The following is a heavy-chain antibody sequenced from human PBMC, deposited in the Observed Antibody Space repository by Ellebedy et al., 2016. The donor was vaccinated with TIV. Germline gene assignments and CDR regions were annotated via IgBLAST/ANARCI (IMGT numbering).Heavy chain of an antibody. CDR1: GYTFIDFY. CDR2: ISPSSRRT. D-gene: IGHD3-9*01. Sequence: AASVKVSCKASGYTFIDFYMNWVRQAPGQGLEWMGIISPSSRRTTYAQKFQGRVTMTRDTSTSTVYMEVSSPRSEETAVYYCARAEVMTSDVLNGVAQWMRYWGQGTLVTVSS. J-gene: IGHJ4*02. V-gene: IGHV1-46*01. CDR3: ARAEVMTSDVLNGVAQWMRY.